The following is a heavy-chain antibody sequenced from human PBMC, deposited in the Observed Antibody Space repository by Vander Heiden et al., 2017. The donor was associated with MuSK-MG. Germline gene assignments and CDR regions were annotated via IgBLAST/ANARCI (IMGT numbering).Heavy chain of an antibody. CDR3: AKGSYYDILTGSDIDY. V-gene: IGHV3-30*18. CDR2: ISYDGSNK. CDR1: GFTFSSYG. Sequence: QVQLVESGGGVVQPGRSLRLSCAASGFTFSSYGMHWVRQAPGKGLEWVAVISYDGSNKYYADSVKGRFTISRDNSKNTLYLQMNSLRAEDTAVYYCAKGSYYDILTGSDIDYWGQGTLVTVSS. J-gene: IGHJ4*02. D-gene: IGHD3-9*01.